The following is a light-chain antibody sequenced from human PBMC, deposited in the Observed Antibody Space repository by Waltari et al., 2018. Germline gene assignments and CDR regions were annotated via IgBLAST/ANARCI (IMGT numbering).Light chain of an antibody. V-gene: IGKV3-20*01. CDR3: QHYGWSSWT. CDR1: PRASRSY. J-gene: IGKJ1*01. CDR2: AAS. Sequence: DIVLTQSPGTLPLSPGERATLSCMASPRASRSYLAWYQQKPGQAPRLLIYAASTRATGIPDRFSGSGSGTDFTLTISRLEPEDFAVYYCQHYGWSSWTFGQGTKVVIK.